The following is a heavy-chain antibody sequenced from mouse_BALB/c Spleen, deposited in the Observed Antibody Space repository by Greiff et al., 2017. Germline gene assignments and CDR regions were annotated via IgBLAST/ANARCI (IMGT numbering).Heavy chain of an antibody. CDR3: TRRYYGSPYAMDY. Sequence: QVQLQQPGAELVRPGASVKMSCKASGYTFTSYWINWVKQRPGQGLEWIGNIYPSDSYTNYNQKFKDKATLTVDKSSSTAYMQRSSPTSEDSAVCYCTRRYYGSPYAMDYWGQGTSVTVSS. D-gene: IGHD1-1*01. V-gene: IGHV1S126*01. CDR2: IYPSDSYT. J-gene: IGHJ4*01. CDR1: GYTFTSYW.